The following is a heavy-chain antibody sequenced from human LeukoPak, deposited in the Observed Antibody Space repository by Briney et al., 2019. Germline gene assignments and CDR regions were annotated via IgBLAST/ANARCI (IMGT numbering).Heavy chain of an antibody. CDR2: IYYSGST. CDR3: ARGSEGQYQLLGDY. D-gene: IGHD2-2*01. J-gene: IGHJ4*02. Sequence: PSETLSLTCTVSGGSISSSSYYWSWIRQPPGKGLEWIGYIYYSGSTYYNPSLKSRATISVDTSKNQFSLKLSSVTAADTAVYYCARGSEGQYQLLGDYWGQGTLVTVSS. CDR1: GGSISSSSYY. V-gene: IGHV4-30-4*08.